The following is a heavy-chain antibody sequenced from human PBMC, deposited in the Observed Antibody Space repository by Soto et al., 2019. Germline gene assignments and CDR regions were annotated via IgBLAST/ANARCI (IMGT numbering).Heavy chain of an antibody. CDR3: AKESGGGYDY. Sequence: GGSLRLSCTSSGFDFGGHALSWVRQPPGKGLEWVGFIRHKAYGGTAEYAASVKGRFTISRDDSKSIAYLQMNSLKTEDSGLYFCAKESGGGYDYWGQGTLVTVSS. D-gene: IGHD1-26*01. CDR1: GFDFGGHA. J-gene: IGHJ4*02. CDR2: IRHKAYGGTA. V-gene: IGHV3-49*04.